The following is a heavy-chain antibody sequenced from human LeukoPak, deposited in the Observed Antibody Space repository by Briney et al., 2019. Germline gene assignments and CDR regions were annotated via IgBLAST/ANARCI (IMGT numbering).Heavy chain of an antibody. CDR1: GFTFSNYW. D-gene: IGHD3-16*01. CDR2: IKQDGSEK. CDR3: ARTLSGLIDY. V-gene: IGHV3-7*03. Sequence: GGSLRLSCAASGFTFSNYWMGWVRQAPGKGLEWVASIKQDGSEKYSVDSVKGRFTISRDNSKNTLYLQMNSLRAEDTAVYYCARTLSGLIDYWGQGTLVTVSS. J-gene: IGHJ4*02.